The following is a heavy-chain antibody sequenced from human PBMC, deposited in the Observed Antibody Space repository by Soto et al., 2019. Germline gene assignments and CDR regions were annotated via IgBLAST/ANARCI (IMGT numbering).Heavy chain of an antibody. V-gene: IGHV4-39*01. CDR1: GGSISSSTYY. Sequence: SETLSLTCTVSGGSISSSTYYWCWVRQPPGKGLEWIGNIYYSGSTYYNPSLKSRVTISVDTSKSQFSLNLSSVTAADTAVYYCARRDSGRPLDVWGQGTMVTVSS. CDR2: IYYSGST. CDR3: ARRDSGRPLDV. J-gene: IGHJ3*01. D-gene: IGHD1-26*01.